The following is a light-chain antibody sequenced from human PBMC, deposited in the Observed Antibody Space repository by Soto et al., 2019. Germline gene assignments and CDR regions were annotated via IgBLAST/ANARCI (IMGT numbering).Light chain of an antibody. V-gene: IGKV3-20*01. CDR3: QQYNYFWA. Sequence: EIVLTQSPGTLSLSPGERATLSCRASQTISNTFLAWYQQRPGQAPRLLIYGASGRAAGIPDRFSGSGSGTDFTLSISRLEPEDFATYYCQQYNYFWAFGQGTRVEIK. CDR2: GAS. CDR1: QTISNTF. J-gene: IGKJ1*01.